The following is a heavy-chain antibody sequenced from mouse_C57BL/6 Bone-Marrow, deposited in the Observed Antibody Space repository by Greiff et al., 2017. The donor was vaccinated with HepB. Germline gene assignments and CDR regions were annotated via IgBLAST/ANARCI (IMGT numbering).Heavy chain of an antibody. CDR3: ARHRWYYFDY. CDR1: GFTFSDYY. CDR2: ISNGGGST. J-gene: IGHJ2*01. Sequence: DVMLVESGGGLVQPGGSLKLSCAASGFTFSDYYMYWVRQTPEKRLEWVAYISNGGGSTYYPDTVKGRFTISRDNAKNTLYLQMSRLKSEDTAMYYCARHRWYYFDYWGQGTTLTVSS. V-gene: IGHV5-12*01.